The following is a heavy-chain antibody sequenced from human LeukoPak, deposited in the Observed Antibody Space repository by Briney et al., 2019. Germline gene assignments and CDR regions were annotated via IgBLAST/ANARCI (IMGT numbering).Heavy chain of an antibody. CDR3: AREGGHGKYYFDY. CDR1: GGSFSTYA. D-gene: IGHD3-16*01. V-gene: IGHV1-69*01. Sequence: GSSVKVSCKASGGSFSTYAISWVRQAPGQGLEWMGGITPIFGTARYAQKFQGRVTITADESTSTACMELSSLRSEDTAVYYCAREGGHGKYYFDYWGQGTLVTVSS. J-gene: IGHJ4*02. CDR2: ITPIFGTA.